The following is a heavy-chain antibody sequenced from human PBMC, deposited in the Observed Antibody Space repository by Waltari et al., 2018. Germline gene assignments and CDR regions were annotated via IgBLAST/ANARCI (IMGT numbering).Heavy chain of an antibody. CDR1: GGSISSSSYY. D-gene: IGHD1-7*01. CDR2: IYYSGGT. V-gene: IGHV4-39*01. CDR3: AGQNWNYGWGWFDP. J-gene: IGHJ5*02. Sequence: QLQLQESGPGLVKPSETLSLTCTVSGGSISSSSYYWGWIRQPPGKGLEWIGSIYYSGGTYYNPSPKSRFTISVDTSKNHFSLTLSSVTAADTAVYYCAGQNWNYGWGWFDPWGQGTLVTVSS.